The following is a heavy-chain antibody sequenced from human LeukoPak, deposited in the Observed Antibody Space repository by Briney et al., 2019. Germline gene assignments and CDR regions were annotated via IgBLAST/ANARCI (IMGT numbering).Heavy chain of an antibody. Sequence: ASVKVSCKASGYTFTSYYMHWVRQAPGQGLEWMGWISAYNGNTNYAQKLQGRVTMTTDTSTSTAYMELRSLRSDDTAVYYCARVTRQLVPNWFDPWGQGTLVTVSS. CDR3: ARVTRQLVPNWFDP. D-gene: IGHD6-13*01. J-gene: IGHJ5*02. V-gene: IGHV1-18*04. CDR1: GYTFTSYY. CDR2: ISAYNGNT.